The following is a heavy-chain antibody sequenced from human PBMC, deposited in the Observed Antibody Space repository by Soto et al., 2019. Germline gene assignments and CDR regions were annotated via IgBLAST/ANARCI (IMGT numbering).Heavy chain of an antibody. Sequence: GVSLRLSCADSVFTYDDYTMHWVRQAPGKGLEKVSLISWDDGSTYYADSVKGRFTIYRDNSKNSLYLKMNSLRTEDTALYYCAKVSLALVVPVAEYFDYWGQGTLVTVSS. J-gene: IGHJ4*02. V-gene: IGHV3-43*01. D-gene: IGHD2-2*01. CDR2: ISWDDGST. CDR3: AKVSLALVVPVAEYFDY. CDR1: VFTYDDYT.